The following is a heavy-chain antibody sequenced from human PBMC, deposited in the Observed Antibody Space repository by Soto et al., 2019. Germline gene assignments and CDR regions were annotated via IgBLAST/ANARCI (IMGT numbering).Heavy chain of an antibody. D-gene: IGHD6-19*01. Sequence: EVQRLESGGGLAQPGWSLRLSCAASGFTFSTYAMSWVRQAPGKGLEWVSGISGSGGTYYADSVKGRFTISRDNSKSTLYLQMNSLRVEDTALYYCAKIPISSAWLDFDYWGQGTLVTVSS. CDR3: AKIPISSAWLDFDY. J-gene: IGHJ4*02. CDR2: ISGSGGT. V-gene: IGHV3-23*01. CDR1: GFTFSTYA.